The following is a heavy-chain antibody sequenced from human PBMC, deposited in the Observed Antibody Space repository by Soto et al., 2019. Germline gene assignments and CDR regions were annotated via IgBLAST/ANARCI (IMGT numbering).Heavy chain of an antibody. CDR2: IYYSGPS. V-gene: IGHV4-61*01. CDR1: GGSVSRDSNF. D-gene: IGHD4-4*01. J-gene: IGHJ4*02. Sequence: PSETLSLTCTVSGGSVSRDSNFWSWIRQPPGEGLEWIGYIYYSGPSRYNPSLESRVTISIDSSKNQVSLTLTSVTAADTAVYYCARGYSHYAHWGRGTLVTVSS. CDR3: ARGYSHYAH.